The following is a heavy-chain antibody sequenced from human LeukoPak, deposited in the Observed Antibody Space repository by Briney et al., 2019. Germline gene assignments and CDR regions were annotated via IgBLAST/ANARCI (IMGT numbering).Heavy chain of an antibody. D-gene: IGHD3-3*01. CDR2: INPNSGGT. CDR1: GYTFTGYY. Sequence: ASVKVSCKASGYTFTGYYMHWVRQAPGQGLEWMGWINPNSGGTNYAQKFQGRVTMTRDTSISTAYMELSRLRSDDTAVYHCARDLGYDFWSGYSRSGFDYWGQGTLVTVSS. J-gene: IGHJ4*02. V-gene: IGHV1-2*02. CDR3: ARDLGYDFWSGYSRSGFDY.